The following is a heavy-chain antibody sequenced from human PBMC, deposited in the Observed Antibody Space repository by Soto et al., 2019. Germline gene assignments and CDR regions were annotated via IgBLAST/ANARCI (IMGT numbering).Heavy chain of an antibody. Sequence: SLRLSCAVSGFTFSTYAMTWVRQAPGKGLEWVSSITNSGGAIYYGDSVKGRFAVSRDNSKRTLFLQMNGLRAEDTAIYYCARISSGSASDVWGQGTTVTVSS. J-gene: IGHJ6*02. CDR2: ITNSGGAI. CDR1: GFTFSTYA. V-gene: IGHV3-23*01. D-gene: IGHD6-19*01. CDR3: ARISSGSASDV.